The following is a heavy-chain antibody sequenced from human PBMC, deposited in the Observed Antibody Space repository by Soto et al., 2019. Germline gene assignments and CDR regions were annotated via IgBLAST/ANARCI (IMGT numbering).Heavy chain of an antibody. D-gene: IGHD3-16*02. J-gene: IGHJ5*01. V-gene: IGHV3-23*01. CDR2: ISGSGGST. Sequence: GSLRLSCAASGFTFSSYAMSWVRQAPGKGLEWVSAISGSGGSTYYADSVKGRFTIFRDNSKNTLYLQMNSLRAEDTAVYYCAKDAGGNFDYIWGSYPPRSWFDSWGQGTLVTVSS. CDR3: AKDAGGNFDYIWGSYPPRSWFDS. CDR1: GFTFSSYA.